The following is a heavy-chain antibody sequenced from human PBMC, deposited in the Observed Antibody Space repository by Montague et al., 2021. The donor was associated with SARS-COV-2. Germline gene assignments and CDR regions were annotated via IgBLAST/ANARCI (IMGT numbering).Heavy chain of an antibody. V-gene: IGHV4-59*01. CDR1: GGSINSSF. Sequence: SETLSLTCTVSGGSINSSFWSWIRQPPGKGLEWIAFYSGNTNYNPSLKSRVTISVDTSKNQFSLQLSSVTAADTAVSYCAGVAGVVAAAPLNYSGMDVWGQGTTVTVSS. CDR3: AGVAGVVAAAPLNYSGMDV. CDR2: FYSGNT. J-gene: IGHJ6*02. D-gene: IGHD2-15*01.